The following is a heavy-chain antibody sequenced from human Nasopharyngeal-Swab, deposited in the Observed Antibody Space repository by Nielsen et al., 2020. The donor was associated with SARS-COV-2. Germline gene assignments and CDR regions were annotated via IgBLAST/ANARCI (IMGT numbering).Heavy chain of an antibody. Sequence: SVKVSCKASGGTFSSYAISWVRQAPGQGLEWMGGIIPIFGTANYAQKFQGRVTITADESTSTAYMELSSLRSEDTAVYYCARVRPGEVWLYFFDYWGQGTLVTVSS. D-gene: IGHD3-16*01. CDR2: IIPIFGTA. CDR3: ARVRPGEVWLYFFDY. CDR1: GGTFSSYA. V-gene: IGHV1-69*13. J-gene: IGHJ4*02.